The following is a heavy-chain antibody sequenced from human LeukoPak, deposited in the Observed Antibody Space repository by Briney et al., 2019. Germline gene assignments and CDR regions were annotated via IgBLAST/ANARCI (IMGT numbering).Heavy chain of an antibody. CDR2: IYHSGST. CDR3: ARWAAAYDY. J-gene: IGHJ4*02. CDR1: GGFISSGGYS. D-gene: IGHD6-13*01. Sequence: SQTLSLTCAVSGGFISSGGYSWSWIRQPPGKGLEWIGYIYHSGSTYYNPSLKSRVTISVDRSKNQFSLKLSSVTAADTAVYYCARWAAAYDYWGQGTLVTASS. V-gene: IGHV4-30-2*01.